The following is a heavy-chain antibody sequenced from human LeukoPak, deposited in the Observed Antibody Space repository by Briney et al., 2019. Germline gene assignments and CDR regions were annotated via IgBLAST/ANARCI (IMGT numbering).Heavy chain of an antibody. D-gene: IGHD1-14*01. J-gene: IGHJ4*02. V-gene: IGHV3-30*02. CDR3: AKGGPPEDDY. CDR1: GFTFSSYG. CDR2: IRYDGSNK. Sequence: GGSLRLSCAASGFTFSSYGMHWVRQAPGKGLGWVAFIRYDGSNKYYADSVKGRFTISRDNSKNTLYLQMNSLRAEDTAVYYCAKGGPPEDDYWGQGTLVTVSS.